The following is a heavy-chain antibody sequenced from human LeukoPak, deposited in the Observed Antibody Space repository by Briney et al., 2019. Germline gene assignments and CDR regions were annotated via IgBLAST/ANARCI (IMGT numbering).Heavy chain of an antibody. D-gene: IGHD4-11*01. V-gene: IGHV4-61*01. Sequence: ASETLSLTCTVSGGSVSSGSYYWSWIRQPPGKGLEWIGYIYYRGSTNYNPSLKSRVTISVDTSKNQFSLKLRSVTAADTAVYYCARGEFLYSDYQDYWGQGTLVTVSS. J-gene: IGHJ4*02. CDR2: IYYRGST. CDR1: GGSVSSGSYY. CDR3: ARGEFLYSDYQDY.